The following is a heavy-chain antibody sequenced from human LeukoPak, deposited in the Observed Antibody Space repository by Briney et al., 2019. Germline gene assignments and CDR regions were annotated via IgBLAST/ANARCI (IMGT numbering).Heavy chain of an antibody. CDR2: INWNGGST. J-gene: IGHJ4*02. V-gene: IGHV3-20*04. Sequence: PGGSLRLSCAASGFTFDDYGMTWVRQAPGKGLEWVSGINWNGGSTGYADSVKGRFTISRDNAKNSLYLQMNSLRAEDTALYYCARAGLYNWNYEGTTYFDFWGQGTLVTVSS. CDR3: ARAGLYNWNYEGTTYFDF. CDR1: GFTFDDYG. D-gene: IGHD1-7*01.